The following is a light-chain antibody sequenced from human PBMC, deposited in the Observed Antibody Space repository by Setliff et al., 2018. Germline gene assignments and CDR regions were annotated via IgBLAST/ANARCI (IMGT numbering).Light chain of an antibody. V-gene: IGLV2-14*03. J-gene: IGLJ1*01. CDR1: SGDVGGYNY. CDR3: SSYTGSDTIV. CDR2: DVS. Sequence: QSALTQPASVSGSPGQSITISCTGISGDVGGYNYVSWYQQHPGKAPKLMIYDVSNRPSGVSNRFSGSKSGNTASLTISGLQAEDEADYYCSSYTGSDTIVFGTGTKVTVL.